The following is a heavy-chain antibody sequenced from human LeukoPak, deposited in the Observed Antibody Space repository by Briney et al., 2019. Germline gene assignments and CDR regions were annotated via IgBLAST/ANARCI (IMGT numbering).Heavy chain of an antibody. CDR1: GFSFSSYW. CDR3: ARAVRAHPPADF. D-gene: IGHD3-3*01. Sequence: PGGSLRLSCAASGFSFSSYWMHWVRQAPGKGLEWVSRINSDGISTTYADSVKGRSSISRDNAKNTLYLHMSSLRAEDTGVYYCARAVRAHPPADFWGQGTLVTVSS. V-gene: IGHV3-74*01. J-gene: IGHJ4*02. CDR2: INSDGIST.